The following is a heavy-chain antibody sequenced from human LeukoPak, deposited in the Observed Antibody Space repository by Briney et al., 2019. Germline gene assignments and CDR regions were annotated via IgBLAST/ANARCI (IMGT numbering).Heavy chain of an antibody. Sequence: PGGSLRLSCAASGFTFSSYGMHWVRQAPGKGLEWVAVIWYDGNKKDYADSVKGRFTISRDNSKNTLYLQMNSLRAEDTAVYYCAREQWQWPLDSWGQGTLVTVSS. D-gene: IGHD6-19*01. CDR2: IWYDGNKK. CDR1: GFTFSSYG. CDR3: AREQWQWPLDS. V-gene: IGHV3-33*01. J-gene: IGHJ4*02.